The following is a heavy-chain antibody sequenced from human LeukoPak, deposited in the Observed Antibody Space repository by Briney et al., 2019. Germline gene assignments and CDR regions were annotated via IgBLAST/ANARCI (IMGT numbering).Heavy chain of an antibody. CDR3: ATQGATGYSSSWYGYFDY. CDR2: ISAYNGNT. V-gene: IGHV1-18*01. J-gene: IGHJ4*02. D-gene: IGHD6-13*01. Sequence: GASVKVSCKASGYTFTSYGISWVRQAPGQGLEWMGWISAYNGNTNYAQKLQGRVTMTTDTSTSTAYMELRSLRSDDTAVYYCATQGATGYSSSWYGYFDYWGQGTLVTVSS. CDR1: GYTFTSYG.